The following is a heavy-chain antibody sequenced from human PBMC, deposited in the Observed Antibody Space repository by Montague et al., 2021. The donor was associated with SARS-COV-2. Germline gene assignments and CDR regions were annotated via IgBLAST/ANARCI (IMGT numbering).Heavy chain of an antibody. D-gene: IGHD3-16*01. CDR3: ARVGGGRTFYY. J-gene: IGHJ4*02. Sequence: SETLSLTCTVSGGSVNSTTYYWAWIRQPPGKGLEYIGTIYYSGSSYYNPSLKSRVAMSVDTSKNQFSLKLDSVTAADTAVYYCARVGGGRTFYYWGQGILVTVSS. CDR2: IYYSGSS. CDR1: GGSVNSTTYY. V-gene: IGHV4-39*07.